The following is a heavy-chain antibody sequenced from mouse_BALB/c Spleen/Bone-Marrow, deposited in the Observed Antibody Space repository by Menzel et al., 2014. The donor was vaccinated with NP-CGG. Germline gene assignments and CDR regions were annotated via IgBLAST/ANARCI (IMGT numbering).Heavy chain of an antibody. V-gene: IGHV14-1*02. Sequence: LVESGAELMRPGALVKLSCKASGFNIKDYYMHWVKQRPEQGLEWIGWIDPENGNTIYDPKFQGKASITADTSSNTAYLQLSSLTSEDTAVYYCASGYYGSSPYWYFDVWGAGTTVTVSS. J-gene: IGHJ1*01. CDR2: IDPENGNT. D-gene: IGHD1-1*01. CDR1: GFNIKDYY. CDR3: ASGYYGSSPYWYFDV.